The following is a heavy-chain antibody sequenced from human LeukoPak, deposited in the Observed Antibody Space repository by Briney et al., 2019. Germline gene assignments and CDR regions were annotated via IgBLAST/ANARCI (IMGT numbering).Heavy chain of an antibody. V-gene: IGHV3-23*01. J-gene: IGHJ4*02. CDR2: ISGSGGST. Sequence: PGGSLRLSCAASGFTFSSYAMSWVRQAPGKGLEWVSAISGSGGSTYYADSVKGRFTISRDNSKNTLYLQMNSLRAEDTAVYYCAKVLVVVPAAIPSNWGQGTLVTVSS. D-gene: IGHD2-2*01. CDR1: GFTFSSYA. CDR3: AKVLVVVPAAIPSN.